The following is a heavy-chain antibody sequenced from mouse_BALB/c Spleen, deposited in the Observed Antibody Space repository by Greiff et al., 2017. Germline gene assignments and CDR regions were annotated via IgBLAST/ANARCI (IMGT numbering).Heavy chain of an antibody. V-gene: IGHV1S137*01. CDR2: ISTYYGDA. D-gene: IGHD1-1*01. Sequence: QVQLKESGAELVRPGVSVKISCKGSGYTFTDYAMHWVKQSHAKSLEWIGVISTYYGDASYNQKFKGKATMTVDKSSSTAYMELARLTSEDSAIYYCARGGDYGSSYWYFDVWGAGTTVTVSS. CDR3: ARGGDYGSSYWYFDV. CDR1: GYTFTDYA. J-gene: IGHJ1*01.